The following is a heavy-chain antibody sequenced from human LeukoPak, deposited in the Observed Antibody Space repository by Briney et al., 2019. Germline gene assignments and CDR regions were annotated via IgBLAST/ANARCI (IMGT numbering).Heavy chain of an antibody. CDR1: GYTFTSYA. D-gene: IGHD6-13*01. Sequence: ASVKVSCKASGYTFTSYAMHWVRQAPGQRLEWMGWINAGNGNTKYSQKFQGRVTITADKSTSTAYMELSSLRSEDTAVYYCARETIAIAAAGPFDYWGQGTLVTVSS. J-gene: IGHJ4*02. CDR3: ARETIAIAAAGPFDY. CDR2: INAGNGNT. V-gene: IGHV1-3*01.